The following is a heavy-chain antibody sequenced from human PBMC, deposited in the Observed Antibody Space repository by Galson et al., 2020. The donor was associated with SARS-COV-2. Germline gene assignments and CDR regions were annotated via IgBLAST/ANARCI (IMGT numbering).Heavy chain of an antibody. V-gene: IGHV4-59*01. Sequence: RTSETLSLTCTVSGGSISTYYWSWIRQPPGKGLEWIGYIYYSGSTNYNPSLKSQVTISVDTSKNQFSLKLSSVTAADTAVYYCARARRQQLVQGLDYWGQGTLVTVSS. CDR3: ARARRQQLVQGLDY. CDR1: GGSISTYY. J-gene: IGHJ4*02. CDR2: IYYSGST. D-gene: IGHD6-13*01.